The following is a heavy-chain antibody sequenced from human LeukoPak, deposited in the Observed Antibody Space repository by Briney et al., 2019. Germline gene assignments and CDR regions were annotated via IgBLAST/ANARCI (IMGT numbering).Heavy chain of an antibody. J-gene: IGHJ4*02. Sequence: PGGSLRLSCAASGFTFSSSAMSWVRQVPGKGLEWVSGIGASGGSTSYADSVKGRFTISRDSSKNTLYLQMNSLRVEDTAVYYCAKEGHYDDPAYFDYWGQGTLVTVSS. CDR3: AKEGHYDDPAYFDY. CDR1: GFTFSSSA. V-gene: IGHV3-23*01. CDR2: IGASGGST. D-gene: IGHD3-3*01.